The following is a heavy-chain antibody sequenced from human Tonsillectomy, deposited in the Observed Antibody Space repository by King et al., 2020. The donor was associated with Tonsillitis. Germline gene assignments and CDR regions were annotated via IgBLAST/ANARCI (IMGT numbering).Heavy chain of an antibody. CDR3: ARFEIGYYFEY. Sequence: VQLQESGPGLVKTSQTLSLTCTVSGGSISSGRYYWRWIRQPAGKGLEWIGRIYTDGSTNYNPSLKSRVTMSVDTSKNQFSLKLSSVTAADTALYYCARFEIGYYFEYWGQGTLVTVPS. V-gene: IGHV4-61*02. J-gene: IGHJ4*02. CDR1: GGSISSGRYY. D-gene: IGHD3-10*01. CDR2: IYTDGST.